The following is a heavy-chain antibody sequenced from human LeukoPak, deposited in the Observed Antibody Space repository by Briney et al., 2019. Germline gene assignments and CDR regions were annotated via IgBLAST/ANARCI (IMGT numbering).Heavy chain of an antibody. CDR1: GYTFTSYD. D-gene: IGHD3-22*01. CDR2: MNPNSGNT. J-gene: IGHJ4*02. Sequence: ASVKVSCKASGYTFTSYDINWVRQTTGQGLEWMGWMNPNSGNTGYAQKFQGRVTITRNTSISTAYMELSSLRSEDTAVYYCARGGDSSGYYRYWGQGTLVTVSS. V-gene: IGHV1-8*03. CDR3: ARGGDSSGYYRY.